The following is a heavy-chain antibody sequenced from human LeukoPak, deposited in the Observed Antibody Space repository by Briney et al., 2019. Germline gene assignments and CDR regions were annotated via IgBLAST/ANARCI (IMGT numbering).Heavy chain of an antibody. D-gene: IGHD1-1*01. Sequence: ASVKVSCKASGYTFTSYGISWVRQAPGQGLEWMGWISAYNGNANYAQKLQGRVTMTTDTSTSTAYMELRSLRSDDTAVYYCARDHDPDLQQPLNFDYWGQGTLVTVSS. CDR2: ISAYNGNA. V-gene: IGHV1-18*01. CDR3: ARDHDPDLQQPLNFDY. CDR1: GYTFTSYG. J-gene: IGHJ4*02.